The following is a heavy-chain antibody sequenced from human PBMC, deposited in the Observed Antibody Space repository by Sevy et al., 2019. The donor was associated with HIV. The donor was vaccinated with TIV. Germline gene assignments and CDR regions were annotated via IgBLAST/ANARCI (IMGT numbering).Heavy chain of an antibody. J-gene: IGHJ5*02. Sequence: SETLSLTCSVSGGSMRNFYWSWIRQPPGKGLEWIGIIYYSGSTNYNPSLKSRVTMSVDTSKNQFSLKLSSVTAADTAVYYCARSGFLEWAGSTRGPRNWFDPWGQGTLVTVS. CDR2: IYYSGST. V-gene: IGHV4-59*13. CDR3: ARSGFLEWAGSTRGPRNWFDP. D-gene: IGHD3-3*01. CDR1: GGSMRNFY.